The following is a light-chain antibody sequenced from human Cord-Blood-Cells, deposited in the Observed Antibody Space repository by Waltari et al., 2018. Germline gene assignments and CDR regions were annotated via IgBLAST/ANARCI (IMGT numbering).Light chain of an antibody. CDR3: SSYTSSSTLYV. V-gene: IGLV2-14*01. Sequence: QSALTQPASVSGSPGQSITISCTGTSSDVGGYNYVSWYQQHPGKAPKLMIYEVSNRPSGFSNRFSDSKSGNTASLTSSGLQAEDEADYYCSSYTSSSTLYVFGTGTKVTVL. J-gene: IGLJ1*01. CDR1: SSDVGGYNY. CDR2: EVS.